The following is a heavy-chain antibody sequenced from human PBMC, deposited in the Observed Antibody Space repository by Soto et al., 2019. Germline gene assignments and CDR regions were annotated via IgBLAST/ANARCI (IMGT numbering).Heavy chain of an antibody. CDR3: ARGYVGSWSHLDY. D-gene: IGHD2-15*01. CDR1: GFTFSNYA. V-gene: IGHV3-23*01. Sequence: EVQLLESGGAVTQPGGSLRLSCEASGFTFSNYAMNWVRQAPGKGLEWVSSISDSSSKTYYADSVKGRFTISRDNSKNTLLLQVNTLRADDTAVSFCARGYVGSWSHLDYWGQGTQVIVSS. CDR2: ISDSSSKT. J-gene: IGHJ4*02.